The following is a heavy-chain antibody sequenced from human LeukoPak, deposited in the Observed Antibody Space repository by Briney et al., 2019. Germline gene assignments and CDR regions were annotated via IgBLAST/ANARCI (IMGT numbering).Heavy chain of an antibody. D-gene: IGHD2-15*01. CDR1: GFTFSTYS. V-gene: IGHV3-48*01. CDR3: ARDQVGAARFDS. CDR2: ISGPGTTT. Sequence: GGSLRLSCAASGFTFSTYSMNWVRQAPGKGLEWLSYISGPGTTTKYADSVKGRFTISRDNDKNSLYLQMNSLRAEDTAVYYCARDQVGAARFDSWGQGTLVTVSP. J-gene: IGHJ4*02.